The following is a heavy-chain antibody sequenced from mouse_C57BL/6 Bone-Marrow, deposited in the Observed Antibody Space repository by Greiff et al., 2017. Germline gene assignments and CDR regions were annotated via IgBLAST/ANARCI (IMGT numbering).Heavy chain of an antibody. CDR3: ARTGNYDAMDY. CDR2: IDPSSGGT. J-gene: IGHJ4*01. Sequence: QVQLQQPGAELVKPGASVKLSCKASGYTFTSYWMHWVKQRPGRGLEWIGRIDPSSGGTKYNEKVKSKATLTVDKPSSTAYIQHSSLTCEDSAVYYCARTGNYDAMDYWGQGTSVTVSS. V-gene: IGHV1-72*01. CDR1: GYTFTSYW. D-gene: IGHD2-1*01.